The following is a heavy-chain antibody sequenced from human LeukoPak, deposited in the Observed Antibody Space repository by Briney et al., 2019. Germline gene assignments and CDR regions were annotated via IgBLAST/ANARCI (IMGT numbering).Heavy chain of an antibody. V-gene: IGHV1-2*02. CDR2: INPNSGGT. D-gene: IGHD1-26*01. CDR3: ARASIVGATDKLPFDY. J-gene: IGHJ4*02. CDR1: GYTFTGYY. Sequence: GASVKVSCKASGYTFTGYYMHWVRQAPGQGLEWMGWINPNSGGTNYAQKFQGRVTMTSDTSISTVYMQLARLTSDDTAFYYCARASIVGATDKLPFDYWGQGTLVTVSS.